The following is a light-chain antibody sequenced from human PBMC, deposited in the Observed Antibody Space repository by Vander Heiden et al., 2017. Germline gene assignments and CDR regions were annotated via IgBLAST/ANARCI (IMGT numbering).Light chain of an antibody. V-gene: IGKV1-27*01. CDR2: AAS. Sequence: SPSSLSASVGDRVTITCRASQGISNYLAWYQQKPGKVPKLLFYAASTLQSGVPSRFSGSGSGTDFTLTISSLQPEDVATYYWQKYNSAPRTFGQGTKVEIK. CDR1: QGISNY. J-gene: IGKJ1*01. CDR3: QKYNSAPRT.